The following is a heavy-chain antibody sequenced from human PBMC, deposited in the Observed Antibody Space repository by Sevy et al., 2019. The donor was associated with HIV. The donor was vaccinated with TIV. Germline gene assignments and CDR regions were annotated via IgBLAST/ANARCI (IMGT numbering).Heavy chain of an antibody. CDR2: LDPGNGEI. CDR1: GYSLSKLS. Sequence: ASVKVSCKVFGYSLSKLSMYWVRQAPGKGLEWMGSLDPGNGEITYAQTLQGRVTMTEDTSTDTAYMELSGLTSEDTATYYCATVGLGYYSGSSYYQGDWFDPWGQGTLVTVSS. CDR3: ATVGLGYYSGSSYYQGDWFDP. V-gene: IGHV1-24*01. D-gene: IGHD2-15*01. J-gene: IGHJ5*02.